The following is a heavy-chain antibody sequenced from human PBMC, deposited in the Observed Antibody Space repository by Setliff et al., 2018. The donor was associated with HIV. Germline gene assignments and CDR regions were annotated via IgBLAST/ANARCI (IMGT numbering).Heavy chain of an antibody. D-gene: IGHD3-10*01. V-gene: IGHV4-39*07. CDR1: GGSITTAPYN. J-gene: IGHJ6*03. CDR2: ISHSGTT. Sequence: SETLSLTCTVSGGSITTAPYNWGWIRQSPGKGLEWLAGISHSGTTYYNTSLQSRVTISLDTSMNQFSLTLRSVTAADTAVYYCVRFYLHYYLDVWGKGTTVTVSS. CDR3: VRFYLHYYLDV.